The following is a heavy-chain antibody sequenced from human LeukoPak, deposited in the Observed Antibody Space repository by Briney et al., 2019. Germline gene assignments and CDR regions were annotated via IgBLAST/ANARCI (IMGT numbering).Heavy chain of an antibody. J-gene: IGHJ4*02. V-gene: IGHV3-74*01. CDR1: GFTFSNYW. CDR3: ARDRPYSSGWIRN. Sequence: PGGSLRLSCAASGFTFSNYWMHWVRQAPGKGLVWVSRINSDGSSTSYADSVKGRFTISRDNAKNTLYLQMNSLRAEDTAVYYCARDRPYSSGWIRNWGQGTLVTVSS. CDR2: INSDGSST. D-gene: IGHD6-19*01.